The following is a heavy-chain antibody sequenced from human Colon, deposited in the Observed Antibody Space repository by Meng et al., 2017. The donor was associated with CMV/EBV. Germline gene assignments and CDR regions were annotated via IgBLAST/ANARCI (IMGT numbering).Heavy chain of an antibody. V-gene: IGHV3-74*01. CDR2: ISSDGGTT. J-gene: IGHJ4*02. CDR1: VLTCTNYW. Sequence: VHLVEVGGGLVQPGGSLRLSCGASVLTCTNYWMHWVRQGPGKGPVWVSRISSDGGTTSYAESVKGRFTISRDNAKKTLYLQMNSLRVEDTGVYYCARGVGESLGWEMGYWGQGTLVTGSS. CDR3: ARGVGESLGWEMGY. D-gene: IGHD1-26*01.